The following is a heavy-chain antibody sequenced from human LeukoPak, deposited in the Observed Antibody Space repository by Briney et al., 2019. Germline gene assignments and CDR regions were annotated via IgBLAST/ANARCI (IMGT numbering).Heavy chain of an antibody. Sequence: GGSLRLSCAASGFTFSSCSMNWVRQAPGKGLEWVSPISSSSSYIYYADSVKGRFTISRDNAKNSLYLQMNSLRAEDTAVYYCASIYCSGGSCYSRGDYWGQGTLVTVSS. CDR1: GFTFSSCS. CDR3: ASIYCSGGSCYSRGDY. V-gene: IGHV3-21*01. J-gene: IGHJ4*02. CDR2: ISSSSSYI. D-gene: IGHD2-15*01.